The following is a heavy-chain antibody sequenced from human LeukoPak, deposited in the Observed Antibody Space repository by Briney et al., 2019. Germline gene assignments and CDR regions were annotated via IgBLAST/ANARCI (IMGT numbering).Heavy chain of an antibody. Sequence: PGGSLRLSCAASGFTFSSYAMSWVRQAPGKGLEWFSAISGSGGGTYYADSVKGRFTISRDNSKNTLYLQLNSLRAEDTAVYYCAKDLANSWRQFDYWGQGTLVTVSS. CDR2: ISGSGGGT. CDR1: GFTFSSYA. J-gene: IGHJ4*02. CDR3: AKDLANSWRQFDY. D-gene: IGHD6-13*01. V-gene: IGHV3-23*01.